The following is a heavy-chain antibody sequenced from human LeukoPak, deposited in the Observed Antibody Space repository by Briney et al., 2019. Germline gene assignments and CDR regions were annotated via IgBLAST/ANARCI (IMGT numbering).Heavy chain of an antibody. CDR2: ISSGGNT. D-gene: IGHD3-22*01. J-gene: IGHJ4*02. CDR1: GFIVSSNY. Sequence: PGGSLRLSCAASGFIVSSNYMSWVRQAPGKGLEWVSVISSGGNTYYADSVKGRFTLSRDNSKNTVFLQMNSLRAEDTAVYYCAREVRGYYFDYWGQGTLVTVSS. CDR3: AREVRGYYFDY. V-gene: IGHV3-53*01.